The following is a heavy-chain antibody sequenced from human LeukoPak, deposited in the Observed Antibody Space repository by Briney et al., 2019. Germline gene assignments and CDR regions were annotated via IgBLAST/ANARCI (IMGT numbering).Heavy chain of an antibody. CDR1: GFTFSGYS. D-gene: IGHD1-1*01. V-gene: IGHV3-21*01. CDR2: FGTRSTSI. Sequence: GGSLRLSCTASGFTFSGYSMNWIRQAPGKGLEWVSSFGTRSTSIYHAGSVKGRFAISRDNAKNSLYLQMNSLRAEDTAVYYCARDSPRTGPWGQGILVTVSS. J-gene: IGHJ5*02. CDR3: ARDSPRTGP.